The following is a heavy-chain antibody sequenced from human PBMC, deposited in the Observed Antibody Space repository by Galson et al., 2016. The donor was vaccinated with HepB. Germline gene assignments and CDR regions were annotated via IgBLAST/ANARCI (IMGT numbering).Heavy chain of an antibody. CDR2: IFSGGRT. CDR3: ATRSLFSMAWDYH. CDR1: GFTVSNNY. V-gene: IGHV3-53*05. D-gene: IGHD3-10*01. Sequence: SLRLSCAASGFTVSNNYMSWVRQAPGKGLEWVSFIFSGGRTYYTESVKGRFTISRDNSKNTMYLQMNSLKSEDTAMYHCATRSLFSMAWDYHWGQGTLVTVSS. J-gene: IGHJ4*02.